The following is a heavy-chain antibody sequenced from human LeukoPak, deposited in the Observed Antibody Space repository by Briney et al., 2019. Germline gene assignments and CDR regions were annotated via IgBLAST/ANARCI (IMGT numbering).Heavy chain of an antibody. Sequence: GGSLRLSCAASGFTFSSYGMHWVSQAPGKGLEWVAVIWYDGSNKYYADSVKGRFTISRDNSKNTLYLQMNSLRAEDTAVYYCARDYAHSSSWYYNWFDPWGQGTLVTVSS. V-gene: IGHV3-33*01. CDR1: GFTFSSYG. J-gene: IGHJ5*02. CDR2: IWYDGSNK. CDR3: ARDYAHSSSWYYNWFDP. D-gene: IGHD6-13*01.